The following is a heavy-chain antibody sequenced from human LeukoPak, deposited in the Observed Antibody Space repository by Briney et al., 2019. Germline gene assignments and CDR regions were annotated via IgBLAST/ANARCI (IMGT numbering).Heavy chain of an antibody. CDR2: ISYDGSNK. CDR3: ASHRNSGSFSWTFDY. J-gene: IGHJ4*02. D-gene: IGHD1-26*01. V-gene: IGHV3-30*03. Sequence: GGSLRLSCAASGFSLSTYGIHWVRQAPGKGLEWVAVISYDGSNKYYADSVKGRFTISRDNSKNTLYLQMNSLRAEDTAVYYCASHRNSGSFSWTFDYWGQGTLVTVSS. CDR1: GFSLSTYG.